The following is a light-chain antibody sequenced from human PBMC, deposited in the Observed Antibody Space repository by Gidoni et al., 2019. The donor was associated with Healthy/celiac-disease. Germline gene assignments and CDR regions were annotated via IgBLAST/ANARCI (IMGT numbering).Light chain of an antibody. CDR3: NSRDSSGNHVV. CDR2: GKN. J-gene: IGLJ2*01. CDR1: SLRSYY. V-gene: IGLV3-19*01. Sequence: SSELPQAPAVSVALGQTVRITCQGDSLRSYYASWYQQTPGQAPVLVIYGKNNRPSGIPDRFSGSSSGNTASLTITGAQAEDEADYYCNSRDSSGNHVVFGGGTKLTVL.